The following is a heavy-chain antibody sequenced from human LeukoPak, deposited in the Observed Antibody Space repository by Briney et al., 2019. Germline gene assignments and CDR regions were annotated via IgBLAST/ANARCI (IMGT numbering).Heavy chain of an antibody. CDR3: SSASPANDY. J-gene: IGHJ4*02. CDR1: GLTFSSYG. CDR2: ISTTGGTT. D-gene: IGHD2-15*01. Sequence: GGSLRLSRAASGLTFSSYGMSWVRQAPGRGLEWVSAISTTGGTTYYADSVRGRFTISRDNSRNTLYLQMNSLRVEDTAVYYCSSASPANDYWGQGTLVTVSS. V-gene: IGHV3-23*01.